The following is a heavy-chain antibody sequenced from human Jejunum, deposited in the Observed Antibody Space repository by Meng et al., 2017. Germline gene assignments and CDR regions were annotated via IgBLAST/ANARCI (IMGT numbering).Heavy chain of an antibody. CDR1: GFTVSCNF. V-gene: IGHV3-53*02. CDR3: VRAINWYYED. CDR2: IYSDGQT. J-gene: IGHJ4*02. Sequence: EGRLVGTGGGLTQPGGSLRPSVAASGFTVSCNFMSWVRQSPVRGLEWVSVIYSDGQTFYSDSVRGRFTISRDNSKNTVYLQMNSLRVEDTAIYYCVRAINWYYEDWGQGTLVTVSS.